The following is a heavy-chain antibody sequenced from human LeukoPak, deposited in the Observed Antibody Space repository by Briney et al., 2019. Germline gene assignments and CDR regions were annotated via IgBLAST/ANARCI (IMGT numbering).Heavy chain of an antibody. V-gene: IGHV3-23*01. Sequence: GGSLRLSCAASGFTFSNYAMSWVRQAPGKGLEWVSSISGTGGSTYYADSVKGRFTISRDNSNNTLFLQMNSLRAEDTAVYYCAKTGSSSWTNFDYWGQGTLVTVSS. CDR3: AKTGSSSWTNFDY. D-gene: IGHD6-13*01. CDR1: GFTFSNYA. CDR2: ISGTGGST. J-gene: IGHJ4*02.